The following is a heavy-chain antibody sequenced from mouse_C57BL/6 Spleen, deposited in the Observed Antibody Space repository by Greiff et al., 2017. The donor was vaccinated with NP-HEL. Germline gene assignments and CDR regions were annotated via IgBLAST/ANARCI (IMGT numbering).Heavy chain of an antibody. CDR2: ISDGGSYT. CDR3: ARYGYGNRGYFDV. V-gene: IGHV5-4*03. J-gene: IGHJ1*03. D-gene: IGHD2-1*01. Sequence: EVKLQESGGGLVKPGGSLKLSCAASGFTFSSYAMSWVRQTPEKRLEWVATISDGGSYTYYPDNVKGRFTISRDNAKNNLYLQMSHLKSEDTAMYYCARYGYGNRGYFDVWGTGTTVTVSS. CDR1: GFTFSSYA.